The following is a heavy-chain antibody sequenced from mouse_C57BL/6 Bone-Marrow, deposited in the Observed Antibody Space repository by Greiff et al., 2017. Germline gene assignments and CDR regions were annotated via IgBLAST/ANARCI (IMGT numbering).Heavy chain of an antibody. V-gene: IGHV14-4*01. CDR3: STEVGYVDY. Sequence: VQLQQSGPELVRPGASVKMSCTASGFTINDAYMHWVKQRPEQGLEWIGWIDPENGDTEYASKFQGKATITADTSSNTAYLQLSSLTSEDTAVYYCSTEVGYVDYWGQGTALTVSA. J-gene: IGHJ2*01. CDR1: GFTINDAY. CDR2: IDPENGDT. D-gene: IGHD1-1*01.